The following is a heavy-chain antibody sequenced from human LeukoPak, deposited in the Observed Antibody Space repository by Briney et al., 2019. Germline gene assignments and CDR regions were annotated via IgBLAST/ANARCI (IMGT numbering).Heavy chain of an antibody. CDR3: ARRNMGAPIDY. CDR2: SDYSGTT. J-gene: IGHJ4*02. CDR1: GGSISSSPYY. D-gene: IGHD1-26*01. Sequence: SETLSLTCTVYGGSISSSPYYWAWIRQPPGKGLEWFGSSDYSGTTFYHPSFKSPFTISVDTTKNQFTSRLSSVTATDTAVFYCARRNMGAPIDYWGQGTLVTVSS. V-gene: IGHV4-39*01.